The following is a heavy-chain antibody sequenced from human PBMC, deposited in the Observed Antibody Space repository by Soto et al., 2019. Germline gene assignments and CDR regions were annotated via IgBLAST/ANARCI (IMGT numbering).Heavy chain of an antibody. Sequence: GGSLRLSCAASGFTFNSYAMHWVRQAPGKGLEWVAVIWYDGSIKYYAGSVKGRFTISRDNSKNTLYLQMNSLRAEDTAIYYCARDDFRRVDPWGQGTLVTVSS. CDR1: GFTFNSYA. D-gene: IGHD3-3*01. CDR2: IWYDGSIK. CDR3: ARDDFRRVDP. J-gene: IGHJ5*02. V-gene: IGHV3-33*01.